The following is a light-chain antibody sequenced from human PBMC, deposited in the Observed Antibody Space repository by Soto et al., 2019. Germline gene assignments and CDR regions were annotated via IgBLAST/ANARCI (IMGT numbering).Light chain of an antibody. V-gene: IGKV3-15*01. J-gene: IGKJ4*01. CDR1: QSVSSN. Sequence: EIVMTQSPATLSVSPGERATLSCRASQSVSSNLDWYQQKPGQAPRLLIYVASTRATGIPARFSGSGSGTEFTLTISSLQSEDFAVYYCQQYNNWPPLTFGGGTKVEIK. CDR2: VAS. CDR3: QQYNNWPPLT.